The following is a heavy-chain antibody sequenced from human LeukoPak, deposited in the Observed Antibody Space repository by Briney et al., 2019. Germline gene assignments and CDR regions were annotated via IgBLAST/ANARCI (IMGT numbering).Heavy chain of an antibody. CDR1: GYTFNGYY. CDR2: INPNSGGT. Sequence: ASVKVSCKASGYTFNGYYIHWVRQAPGQGLEWMGWINPNSGGTSNAQKFQGWVTMTSDTSITTAYMELSRLTSDDTAVYFCARARGTSFTMVRGVTGFDQWGQGTLVTVPS. V-gene: IGHV1-2*04. CDR3: ARARGTSFTMVRGVTGFDQ. J-gene: IGHJ4*02. D-gene: IGHD3-10*01.